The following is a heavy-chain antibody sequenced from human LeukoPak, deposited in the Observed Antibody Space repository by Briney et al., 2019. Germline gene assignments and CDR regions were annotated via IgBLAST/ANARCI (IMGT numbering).Heavy chain of an antibody. Sequence: ASVKVSCKASGYTFSGYFMHWVRQAPGQGLEWMGWIYPNSGGTKYAQKFQGRVTMTRETSISTIYMELSSLRSDDKAVYYCARFSGSSNFDYWGQGTLVTVPS. CDR2: IYPNSGGT. CDR3: ARFSGSSNFDY. V-gene: IGHV1-2*02. D-gene: IGHD1-26*01. CDR1: GYTFSGYF. J-gene: IGHJ4*02.